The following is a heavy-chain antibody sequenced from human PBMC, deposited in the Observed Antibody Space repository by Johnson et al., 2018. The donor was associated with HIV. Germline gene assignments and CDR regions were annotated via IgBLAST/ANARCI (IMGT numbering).Heavy chain of an antibody. D-gene: IGHD3-22*01. CDR2: ISSSGITM. CDR1: RFTFGDYY. Sequence: QVQLVESGGGLVKPGGSLRLSCAASRFTFGDYYMTWVRQAPGKGPEWLSYISSSGITMLYADSVKGRFTISRDNAKNSLYLQMSSLRVEDTAGDYCARVRIVVGVWGGGFGIWGQGTVVTVSS. V-gene: IGHV3-11*04. J-gene: IGHJ3*02. CDR3: ARVRIVVGVWGGGFGI.